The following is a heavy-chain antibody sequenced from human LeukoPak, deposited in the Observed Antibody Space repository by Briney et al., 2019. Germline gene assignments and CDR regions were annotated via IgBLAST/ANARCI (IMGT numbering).Heavy chain of an antibody. V-gene: IGHV1-18*01. CDR1: GYTFTSYG. J-gene: IGHJ6*03. D-gene: IGHD1-1*01. CDR2: ISAYNGNT. CDR3: ARTNPYLTTYYYYMDV. Sequence: GASVKVSCKASGYTFTSYGISWVRQAPGQGLEWMGWISAYNGNTNYAQKLQGRVTMTTDTSTSTAYMELRSLRSDDTAVYYCARTNPYLTTYYYYMDVWGKGTTVTISS.